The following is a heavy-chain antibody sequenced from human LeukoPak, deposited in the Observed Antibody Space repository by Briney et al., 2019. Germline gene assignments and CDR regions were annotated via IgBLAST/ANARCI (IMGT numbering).Heavy chain of an antibody. CDR3: ATGEQWLVYYFDY. V-gene: IGHV3-23*01. CDR2: ISGSGGST. CDR1: GFTFSSYA. Sequence: PGGSLRLSCVASGFTFSSYAMTWVRQAPGKGLEWVSAISGSGGSTYYADSVKGRFTISRDNSKNTLYLQMNSLRAEDTAVYYCATGEQWLVYYFDYWGQGTLVTVSS. D-gene: IGHD6-19*01. J-gene: IGHJ4*02.